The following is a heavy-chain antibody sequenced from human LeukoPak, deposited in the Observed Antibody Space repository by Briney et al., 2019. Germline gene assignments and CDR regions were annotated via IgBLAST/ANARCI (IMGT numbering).Heavy chain of an antibody. CDR3: ARPLTGTSWYYFDY. CDR2: INPNSADT. Sequence: ASVKVSCKASGYTFTDYYVHWVRQAPGQGLEWMWWINPNSADTSYAQKFRGRVIMTRDTSINTAYVVLSGLKSDDTAVYYCARPLTGTSWYYFDYWGQGTLVTVSS. J-gene: IGHJ4*02. CDR1: GYTFTDYY. D-gene: IGHD1-7*01. V-gene: IGHV1-2*02.